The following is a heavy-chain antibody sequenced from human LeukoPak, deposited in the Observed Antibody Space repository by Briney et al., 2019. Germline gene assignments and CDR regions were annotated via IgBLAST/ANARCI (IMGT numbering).Heavy chain of an antibody. CDR2: IYYSGST. Sequence: PSETLSLTCTVSGGSMNSYYWSWIRQPPGKGLEWSGYIYYSGSTNYNPSLKSRITISVDTSKNQFTLKLSSVTAADTAVYYCARGRYGWLPFDYWGQGTLVTVSS. D-gene: IGHD3-16*01. J-gene: IGHJ4*02. CDR3: ARGRYGWLPFDY. V-gene: IGHV4-59*01. CDR1: GGSMNSYY.